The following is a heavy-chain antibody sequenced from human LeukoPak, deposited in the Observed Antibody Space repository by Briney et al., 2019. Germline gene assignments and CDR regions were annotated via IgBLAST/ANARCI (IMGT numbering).Heavy chain of an antibody. Sequence: PGGSLRLSCAASGFTFSSYWMSWVRQAPGKGLEWVANIKQDGSEKYYVDSVKGRFTISRDNAKNSLYLQMNSLKTEDTAVYYCTRPGSGDPDYWGQGTLVTVSS. D-gene: IGHD3-10*01. CDR2: IKQDGSEK. V-gene: IGHV3-7*03. CDR3: TRPGSGDPDY. CDR1: GFTFSSYW. J-gene: IGHJ4*02.